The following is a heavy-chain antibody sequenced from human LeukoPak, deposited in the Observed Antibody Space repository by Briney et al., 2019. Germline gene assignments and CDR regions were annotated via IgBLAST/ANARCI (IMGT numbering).Heavy chain of an antibody. V-gene: IGHV4-34*01. D-gene: IGHD2-2*02. CDR2: INHSGST. Sequence: SETLSLTCAVYGGSFSCYYWSWIRQPPGKGLEWIGEINHSGSTNYNPSLKSRVTISVDTSKNQFSLKLSSVTAADTAVYYCARVRYIVVVPAAIRLADRRGYFDYWGQGTLVTVSS. CDR1: GGSFSCYY. J-gene: IGHJ4*02. CDR3: ARVRYIVVVPAAIRLADRRGYFDY.